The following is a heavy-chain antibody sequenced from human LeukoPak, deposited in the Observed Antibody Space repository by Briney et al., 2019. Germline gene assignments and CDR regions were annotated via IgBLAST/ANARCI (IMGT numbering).Heavy chain of an antibody. D-gene: IGHD1-1*01. J-gene: IGHJ3*01. CDR1: GFTFSSYG. CDR2: IWYDGSNK. Sequence: TARSLRPSCAASGFTFSSYGMHCVSQPPGKGLEWVAIIWYDGSNKYYADSLKGRFTISRDISKNTLYLQMNSLRAEDTAVYYCVRDNHDGSDVWGQGTMVTVSS. CDR3: VRDNHDGSDV. V-gene: IGHV3-33*01.